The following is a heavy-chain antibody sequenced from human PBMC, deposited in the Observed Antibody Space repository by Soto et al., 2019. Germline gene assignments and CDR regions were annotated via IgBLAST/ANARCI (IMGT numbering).Heavy chain of an antibody. CDR2: IYWDDDE. CDR1: GFSLTTGGVG. CDR3: AHSRNLITEDAQVGDFDY. V-gene: IGHV2-5*02. J-gene: IGHJ4*02. D-gene: IGHD3-10*01. Sequence: QITLKESGPTLVKPTQILTLTCDFSGFSLTTGGVGVGWVRQPPGEALEWLALIYWDDDERYNPSLKTRLTITKDPSKNQVVLIMTNMDPVDTATYYCAHSRNLITEDAQVGDFDYWGQGTLVTVSS.